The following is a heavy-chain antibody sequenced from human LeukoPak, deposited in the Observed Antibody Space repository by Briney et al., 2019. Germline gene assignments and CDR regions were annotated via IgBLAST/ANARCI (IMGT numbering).Heavy chain of an antibody. D-gene: IGHD4-11*01. CDR2: IKQDGSEN. Sequence: GGSLRLSCAASGFTFSNYWMSWVRQAPGKGLEWVANIKQDGSENNYVGSVKGRFTISRDNAKSLLYLQMNGLRAEDTALYYCATDSYSKGDYWGQGTLVTVSS. J-gene: IGHJ4*02. CDR3: ATDSYSKGDY. CDR1: GFTFSNYW. V-gene: IGHV3-7*05.